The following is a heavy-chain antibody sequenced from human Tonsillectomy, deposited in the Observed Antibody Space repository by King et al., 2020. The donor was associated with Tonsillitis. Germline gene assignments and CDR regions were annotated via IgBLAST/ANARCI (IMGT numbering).Heavy chain of an antibody. CDR2: IYYGLNT. Sequence: QLQESGPGLVKPSETLSLTCTVSGDSITSSFYYWGWLRQPPGKGLEWIGSIYYGLNTYYSPSLKSRVPISADKSKNQFSLRLTSVTAADTAVYFCAKQGSLVPAAYVPFDVWGQGTLVAVSA. CDR3: AKQGSLVPAAYVPFDV. V-gene: IGHV4-39*01. D-gene: IGHD3-10*02. CDR1: GDSITSSFYY. J-gene: IGHJ3*01.